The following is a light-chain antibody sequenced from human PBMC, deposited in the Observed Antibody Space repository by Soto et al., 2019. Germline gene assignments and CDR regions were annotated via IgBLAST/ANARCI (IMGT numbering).Light chain of an antibody. Sequence: QSVLTQPPSASGTPGQRVTISCSGSNSNIGSNTVNWYQQLPGTAPKLLIYYDNLRPSGVPDRISGSKSGTSASLAISGLQAEDEADYYCCSYAGSSTYVFGTGTKLTVL. CDR2: YDN. CDR1: NSNIGSNT. CDR3: CSYAGSSTYV. V-gene: IGLV1-44*01. J-gene: IGLJ1*01.